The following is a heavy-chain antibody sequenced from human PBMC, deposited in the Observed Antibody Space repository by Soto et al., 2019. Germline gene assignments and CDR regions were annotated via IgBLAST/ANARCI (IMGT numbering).Heavy chain of an antibody. Sequence: SETLSLTCTVSGGSISSSSYYWGWIRQPPGKGLEWIGSIYYSGSTYYNPSLKSRVTISVDTSKNQFSLKLSSVTAADTAVYYCARHGHDYSNYERYYYYMDVWGKGTTVTVSS. CDR3: ARHGHDYSNYERYYYYMDV. V-gene: IGHV4-39*01. CDR2: IYYSGST. CDR1: GGSISSSSYY. J-gene: IGHJ6*03. D-gene: IGHD4-4*01.